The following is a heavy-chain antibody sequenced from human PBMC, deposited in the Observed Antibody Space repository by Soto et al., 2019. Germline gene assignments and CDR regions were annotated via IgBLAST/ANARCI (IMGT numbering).Heavy chain of an antibody. V-gene: IGHV3-23*01. CDR1: GFTFSSSA. Sequence: EVQLLESGGGLVQPGGSLRLSCAASGFTFSSSAISWVRQAPGKGLEWVSAVSANGQGMYYADSVRGRFTISRDNSKNTVFLHMDSLSAEDTAVYYCAKDRHYPRDYFHYWGQGTLVTVSS. CDR2: VSANGQGM. CDR3: AKDRHYPRDYFHY. J-gene: IGHJ4*02. D-gene: IGHD3-10*01.